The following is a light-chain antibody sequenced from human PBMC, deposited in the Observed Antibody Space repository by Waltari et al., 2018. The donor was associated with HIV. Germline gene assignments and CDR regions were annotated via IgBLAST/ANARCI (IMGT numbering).Light chain of an antibody. Sequence: QSVLTQPPSASGAPGQTVTISCSGSTSNVETQGVYWYQQLPGTAPKLLIYRNYQRPSGVPDRFSSSKSGASASLIISGLRSEDEADYFCGVWDSTLKQWLFGGRTKLTVL. CDR3: GVWDSTLKQWL. J-gene: IGLJ3*02. V-gene: IGLV1-47*01. CDR1: TSNVETQG. CDR2: RNY.